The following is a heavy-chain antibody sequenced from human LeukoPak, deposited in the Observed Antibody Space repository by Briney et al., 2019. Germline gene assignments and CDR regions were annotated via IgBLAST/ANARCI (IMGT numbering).Heavy chain of an antibody. V-gene: IGHV3-30*18. CDR1: GFSFSSYG. D-gene: IGHD2-15*01. Sequence: GGSLRLSCAASGFSFSSYGMNWVRQAPGKGLEWVAVISYGGSYMYYADSVKGRFTISRDNTKNSLYLQMNSLRAEDTAVYYCAKDGGSDPDSFDIWGQGTMVTVSS. J-gene: IGHJ3*02. CDR3: AKDGGSDPDSFDI. CDR2: ISYGGSYM.